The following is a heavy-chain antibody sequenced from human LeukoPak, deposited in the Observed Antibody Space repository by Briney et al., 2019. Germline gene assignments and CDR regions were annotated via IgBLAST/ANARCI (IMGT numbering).Heavy chain of an antibody. CDR3: AREAVTTRDFDY. D-gene: IGHD4-17*01. CDR2: IIPIFGAA. CDR1: GYTFTGYY. J-gene: IGHJ4*02. V-gene: IGHV1-69*05. Sequence: SVKVSCKASGYTFTGYYLHWVRQAPGQGLEWVGRIIPIFGAANYAQKFQGRVTITTDESTSTAYMELSSLRSEDTTVYYCAREAVTTRDFDYWGQGTLVTVSS.